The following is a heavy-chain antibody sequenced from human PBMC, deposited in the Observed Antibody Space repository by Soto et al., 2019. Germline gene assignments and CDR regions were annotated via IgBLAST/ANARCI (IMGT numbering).Heavy chain of an antibody. Sequence: GGSVRLSCAASGFTFSNAWMSWVRQAPGKGLEWVGRIKSKTDGGTTDYAAPVKGRFTISRDDSKNTLYLQMNSLKTEDTAVYYCSVDIAAAGTGYWGQGTLVTVSS. CDR1: GFTFSNAW. D-gene: IGHD6-13*01. V-gene: IGHV3-15*01. CDR2: IKSKTDGGTT. CDR3: SVDIAAAGTGY. J-gene: IGHJ4*02.